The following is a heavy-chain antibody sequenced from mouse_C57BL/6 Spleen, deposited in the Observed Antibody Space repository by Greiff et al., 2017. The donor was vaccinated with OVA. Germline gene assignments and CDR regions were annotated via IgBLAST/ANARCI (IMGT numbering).Heavy chain of an antibody. CDR2: IYPGNSDT. D-gene: IGHD4-1*01. V-gene: IGHV1-5*01. Sequence: EVQRVESGTVLARPGASVKMSCKTSGYTFTSYWMHWVKQRPGQGLEWIGAIYPGNSDTSYNQKFKGKAKLTAVTSASTAYMELSSLTNEDSAVYYCTRANWDGEYYFDYWGQGTTLTVSS. CDR1: GYTFTSYW. J-gene: IGHJ2*01. CDR3: TRANWDGEYYFDY.